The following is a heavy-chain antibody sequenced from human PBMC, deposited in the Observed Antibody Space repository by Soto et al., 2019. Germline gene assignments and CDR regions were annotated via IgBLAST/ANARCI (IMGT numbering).Heavy chain of an antibody. V-gene: IGHV1-46*01. CDR1: GYTLASSY. CDR3: ARVYCSGGGCYGIDY. D-gene: IGHD2-15*01. CDR2: INPSGGTT. Sequence: GASVKVSCKASGYTLASSYRHWVRQAPGQGLEWVGIINPSGGTTTNAQKFQGRLTMTRDTSTSTVYMELSSLRSEDTAVYYCARVYCSGGGCYGIDYWGQGTLVTVSS. J-gene: IGHJ4*02.